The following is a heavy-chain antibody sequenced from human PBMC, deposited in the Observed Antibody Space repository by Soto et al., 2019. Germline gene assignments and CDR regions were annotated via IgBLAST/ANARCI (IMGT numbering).Heavy chain of an antibody. CDR2: IIPILGIA. Sequence: ASGKVSCKASGGTFSSYPISWVRQAPGQGLEWMGGIIPILGIANYAQKFQGRVTITADKSTSTAYMELSSLRSEDTAVYYRARRNYDILTGPDYWGQGTLVTVSS. D-gene: IGHD3-9*01. CDR3: ARRNYDILTGPDY. CDR1: GGTFSSYP. J-gene: IGHJ4*02. V-gene: IGHV1-69*10.